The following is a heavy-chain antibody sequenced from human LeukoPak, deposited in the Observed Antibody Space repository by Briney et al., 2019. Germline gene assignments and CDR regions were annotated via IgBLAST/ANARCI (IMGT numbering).Heavy chain of an antibody. CDR3: AISDGYGSGSYPDC. CDR2: INHSGST. J-gene: IGHJ4*02. CDR1: GGSFSGYY. D-gene: IGHD3-10*01. V-gene: IGHV4-34*01. Sequence: SETLSLTCAVYGGSFSGYYWSWIRQPPGKGLEWIGEINHSGSTNYNPSLKSRVTISVDTSKNQFSLKLSSVTAADTAVYYCAISDGYGSGSYPDCWGQGTLVTVSS.